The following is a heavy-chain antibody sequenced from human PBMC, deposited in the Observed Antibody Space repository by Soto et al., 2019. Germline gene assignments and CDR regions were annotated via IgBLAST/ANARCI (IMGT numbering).Heavy chain of an antibody. CDR3: VRDGVGATTYFGYFDY. V-gene: IGHV3-33*01. CDR1: GFNFGGYG. CDR2: TRHDGSNT. Sequence: QVQLVESGGGVVQPGRSMRLSCAASGFNFGGYGMHWVRQAPGKGLEWVAITRHDGSNTYYADSVRGRFTIPRDNSKNTLYLQMNSLTVEDTAVYYCVRDGVGATTYFGYFDYWGQVTLITVSS. D-gene: IGHD1-26*01. J-gene: IGHJ4*02.